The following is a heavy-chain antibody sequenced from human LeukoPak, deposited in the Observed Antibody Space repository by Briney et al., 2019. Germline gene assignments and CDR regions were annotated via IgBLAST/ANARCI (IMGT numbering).Heavy chain of an antibody. CDR3: ARDRPTIAAAGTFDY. D-gene: IGHD6-13*01. CDR1: GGTFSSYA. V-gene: IGHV1-69*06. CDR2: IIPIFGTA. Sequence: SVKVSCKAPGGTFSSYAISWVRQAPGQGLEWMGGIIPIFGTANYAQKFQGRVTITADKSTSTAYMELSSLRSEDTAVYYCARDRPTIAAAGTFDYWGQGTLVTVSS. J-gene: IGHJ4*02.